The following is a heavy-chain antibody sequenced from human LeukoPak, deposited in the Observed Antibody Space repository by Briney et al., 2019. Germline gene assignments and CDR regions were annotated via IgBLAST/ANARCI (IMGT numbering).Heavy chain of an antibody. Sequence: GGSLTLSCAASGFSFSTHSMNWVRQAPGKGLEWISFINLDGTDIHYGESVKGRFTISRDNAKNSLYLQMHTLRAEDTAVYYCAGDGVGVLPGDACDIWNQGTMVTVSS. J-gene: IGHJ3*02. CDR1: GFSFSTHS. CDR2: INLDGTDI. CDR3: AGDGVGVLPGDACDI. V-gene: IGHV3-21*05. D-gene: IGHD1-26*01.